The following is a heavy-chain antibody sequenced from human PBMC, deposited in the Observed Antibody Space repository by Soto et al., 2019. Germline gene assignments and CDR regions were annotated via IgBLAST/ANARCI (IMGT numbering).Heavy chain of an antibody. J-gene: IGHJ5*02. CDR1: GGSISSYY. Sequence: SETLSLTCTVSGGSISSYYWSWIRQPPGKGLEWIGYIYYSGSTNYNPSLKSRVTISVDTSKNQFSLKLSSVTAADTAVYYCATQEVGGSYVYTFDPWGQGTLVTVS. V-gene: IGHV4-59*08. CDR2: IYYSGST. D-gene: IGHD1-26*01. CDR3: ATQEVGGSYVYTFDP.